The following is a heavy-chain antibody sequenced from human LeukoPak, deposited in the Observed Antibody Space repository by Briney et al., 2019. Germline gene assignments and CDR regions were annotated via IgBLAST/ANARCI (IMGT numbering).Heavy chain of an antibody. V-gene: IGHV3-33*01. CDR1: GFTFRTYG. J-gene: IGHJ5*02. CDR2: LWFDGSHQ. Sequence: GGSLRLSCAASGFTFRTYGMHWVRQTPGKGLEWVAFLWFDGSHQYYADSVRGRFIISRDNSNNTLYLQMNSLRADDTAVYYCAREGYSSSYPKGSDWFDPWGQGTLVTVSS. D-gene: IGHD6-13*01. CDR3: AREGYSSSYPKGSDWFDP.